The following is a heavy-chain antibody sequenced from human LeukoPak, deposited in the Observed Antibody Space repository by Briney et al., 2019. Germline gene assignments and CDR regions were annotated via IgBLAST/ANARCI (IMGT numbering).Heavy chain of an antibody. Sequence: PGGSLRLSCAASGLTFSSYSMNWVRQAPGKGLEWVSSISSSSSYIYYADSVKGRFTISRDNAKNSLYLQMNSLRAEDTAVYYCATVTRVTYGDYFGYWGQGTLVTVSS. CDR1: GLTFSSYS. CDR2: ISSSSSYI. CDR3: ATVTRVTYGDYFGY. D-gene: IGHD4-17*01. V-gene: IGHV3-21*01. J-gene: IGHJ4*02.